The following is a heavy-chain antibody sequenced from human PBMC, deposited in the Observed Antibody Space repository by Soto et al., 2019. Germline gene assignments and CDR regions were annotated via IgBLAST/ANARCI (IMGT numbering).Heavy chain of an antibody. CDR3: ARRPEYCGGDCYSAPDY. J-gene: IGHJ4*02. CDR1: GYSFTNYW. CDR2: IYPGDSDT. D-gene: IGHD2-21*02. V-gene: IGHV5-51*01. Sequence: GESLKISCQGSGYSFTNYWIAWVRQMPGKGLEWMGIIYPGDSDTRYSPSFQGQVTISADKSISTAYLQWSSLKASDTAIYYCARRPEYCGGDCYSAPDYWGQGTLVTVSS.